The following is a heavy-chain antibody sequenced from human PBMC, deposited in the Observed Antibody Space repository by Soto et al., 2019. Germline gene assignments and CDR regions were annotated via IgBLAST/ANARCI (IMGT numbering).Heavy chain of an antibody. CDR3: ARESEDLTSNFDY. Sequence: GGSLRLSCAASEFTFTRYSMNWVRQAPGKGLEWVSSISSTTNYIYYADSMKGRFTVSRDNAKNSVYLDMNSLSAEDTAVYYCARESEDLTSNFDYWGQGTLVTVSS. CDR2: ISSTTNYI. CDR1: EFTFTRYS. J-gene: IGHJ4*02. V-gene: IGHV3-21*01.